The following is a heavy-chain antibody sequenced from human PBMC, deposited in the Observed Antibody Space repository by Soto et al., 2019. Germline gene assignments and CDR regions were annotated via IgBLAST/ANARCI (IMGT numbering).Heavy chain of an antibody. V-gene: IGHV3-48*02. D-gene: IGHD3-22*01. Sequence: PCGSLRLSCAASGFTFSTYSMNWVRQAPEKGQEWVSYISSSSSTIYYADSVKGRFTISRDNAKNSLYLQMSSLRDEDTAAYYCARAFYYDSSGYYRKRDYYYYAMDVWGQGTTVTVSS. J-gene: IGHJ6*02. CDR1: GFTFSTYS. CDR2: ISSSSSTI. CDR3: ARAFYYDSSGYYRKRDYYYYAMDV.